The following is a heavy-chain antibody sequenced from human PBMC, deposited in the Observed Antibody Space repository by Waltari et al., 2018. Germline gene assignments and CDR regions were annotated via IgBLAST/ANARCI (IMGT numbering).Heavy chain of an antibody. Sequence: QVQLQESGPGLVKPSETLSLTCTVSGGSISSYYWSWIRPPTGKGREWIGYISYSGITNYNPSLKSRVTISVDTSKNQFSLKLSSVTAADTAVYYCARSGAYGYYYYMDVWGKGTTVTVSS. CDR3: ARSGAYGYYYYMDV. CDR2: ISYSGIT. CDR1: GGSISSYY. J-gene: IGHJ6*03. V-gene: IGHV4-59*01. D-gene: IGHD3-10*01.